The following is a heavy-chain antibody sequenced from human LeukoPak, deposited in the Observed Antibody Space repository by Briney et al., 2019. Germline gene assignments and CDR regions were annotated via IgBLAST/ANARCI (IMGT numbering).Heavy chain of an antibody. V-gene: IGHV5-51*01. J-gene: IGHJ4*02. CDR3: ARHVKEWLADY. D-gene: IGHD6-19*01. CDR2: IQPGDSDT. CDR1: GYRFSSCW. Sequence: GESLKISCKGSGYRFSSCWIGWVRQMPGQGLEWMGIIQPGDSDTRYSPSFQGQVTISVDKSISTAYLQWSSLKASDTAMYYCARHVKEWLADYWGQGTLVTVSS.